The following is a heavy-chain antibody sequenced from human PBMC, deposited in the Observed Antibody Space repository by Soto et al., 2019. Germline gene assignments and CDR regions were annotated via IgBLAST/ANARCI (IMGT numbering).Heavy chain of an antibody. CDR3: ARARYGDSSGCYQYYYYYYGMDV. CDR1: GYTFTSYG. D-gene: IGHD6-19*01. CDR2: ISAYNGNT. V-gene: IGHV1-18*04. J-gene: IGHJ6*02. Sequence: AAVKVSCKGSGYTFTSYGISWVRQAPGQGVEWMGWISAYNGNTNYAQKLQGRVTMTTDTSTSTAYMELRSLRSDDTAVYYCARARYGDSSGCYQYYYYYYGMDVWGQGTTVTVSS.